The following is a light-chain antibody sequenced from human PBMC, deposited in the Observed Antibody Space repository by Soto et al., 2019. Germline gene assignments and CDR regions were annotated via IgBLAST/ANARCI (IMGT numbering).Light chain of an antibody. CDR1: QSISSW. CDR2: DAS. CDR3: QQYYSYPLT. J-gene: IGKJ1*01. Sequence: DIQMTQSPSTLAASVGDRVTSTCRASQSISSWLAWYQQKPGKAPKLLIYDASSLESGVPSRFSGSGSGTDFTLTISCLQSEDFATYYCQQYYSYPLTFGQGTKVDIK. V-gene: IGKV1-5*01.